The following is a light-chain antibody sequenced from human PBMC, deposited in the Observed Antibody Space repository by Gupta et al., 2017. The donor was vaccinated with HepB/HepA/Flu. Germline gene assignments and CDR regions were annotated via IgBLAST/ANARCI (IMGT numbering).Light chain of an antibody. CDR1: TSNIGAGYH. CDR2: GNN. J-gene: IGLJ2*01. Sequence: QYVLAQPPSVSAAPGHTVSTVCTGSTSNIGAGYHVHWSQQFRGTAPRLLIFGNNNRPSGVPDRFSGTKSGTFASLAITGRQAEDEADYYCQSYDSSRRGSVFGGGTKLSVL. CDR3: QSYDSSRRGSV. V-gene: IGLV1-40*01.